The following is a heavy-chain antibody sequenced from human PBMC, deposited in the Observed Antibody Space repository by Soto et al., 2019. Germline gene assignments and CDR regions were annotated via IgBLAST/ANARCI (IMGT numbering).Heavy chain of an antibody. V-gene: IGHV3-21*01. CDR3: ARGRYPRGSGDAFDI. CDR2: ISSLSSYI. CDR1: GFTFSSYS. Sequence: EVQLVESGGGLVKPGGSLRLSCAASGFTFSSYSINWVRQAPGKGLEWVSSISSLSSYIYYADSVRGRFTISRDNAKNSQYLQMNSLRAEDTAVYYCARGRYPRGSGDAFDIRGQGTMVTVSS. D-gene: IGHD2-15*01. J-gene: IGHJ3*02.